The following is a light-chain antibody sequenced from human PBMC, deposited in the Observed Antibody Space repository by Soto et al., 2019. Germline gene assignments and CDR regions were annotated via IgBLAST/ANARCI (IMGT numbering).Light chain of an antibody. Sequence: QSVLTQPPSVSGAPGQRVTISCTGSSSNIGAGYDVHWYQQLPGTAPKLLIYGNSNRPSGVPDRFSGSQSGTSVSLAITGLQAEDEADYYCQSYDSSLSGYVFGTGTKLTVL. CDR3: QSYDSSLSGYV. CDR1: SSNIGAGYD. CDR2: GNS. V-gene: IGLV1-40*01. J-gene: IGLJ1*01.